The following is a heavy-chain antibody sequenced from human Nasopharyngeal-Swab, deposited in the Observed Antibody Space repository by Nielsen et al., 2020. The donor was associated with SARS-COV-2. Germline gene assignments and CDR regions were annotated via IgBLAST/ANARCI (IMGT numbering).Heavy chain of an antibody. V-gene: IGHV4-61*02. CDR3: ARGSVVVPAARVYNWFDP. Sequence: SETLSLTCTVSGGSISSVSYYWSWIRQPAGKGLEWIGRIYTSGSTNYNPSLKSRVTISVDTSKNQFSLKLSSVTAADTAVYYCARGSVVVPAARVYNWFDPWGQGTLVTVSS. D-gene: IGHD2-2*01. CDR2: IYTSGST. CDR1: GGSISSVSYY. J-gene: IGHJ5*02.